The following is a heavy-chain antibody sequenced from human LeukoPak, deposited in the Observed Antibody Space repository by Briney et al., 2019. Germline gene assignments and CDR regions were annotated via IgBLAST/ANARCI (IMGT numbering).Heavy chain of an antibody. CDR1: GFSFSRYS. CDR3: PLELGEGFDY. J-gene: IGHJ4*02. D-gene: IGHD1-7*01. V-gene: IGHV3-21*01. CDR2: IGSTGTYK. Sequence: GGSLRLSCSASGFSFSRYSLNLVRQAPGKGLEWVSLIGSTGTYKYYADSVEGRFTISRDNAKNSLYLQMTSLRAEDTAVYYCPLELGEGFDYWGQGTLVTVSS.